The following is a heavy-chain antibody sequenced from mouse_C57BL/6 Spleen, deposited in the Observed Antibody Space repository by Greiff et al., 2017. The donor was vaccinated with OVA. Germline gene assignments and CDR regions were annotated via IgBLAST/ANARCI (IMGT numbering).Heavy chain of an antibody. D-gene: IGHD1-1*01. J-gene: IGHJ2*01. V-gene: IGHV1-54*01. CDR2: INPGSGGP. Sequence: VQLQQSGAELVRPGTSVKVSCKASGYAFTNYLIEWVKQRPGQGLEWIGVINPGSGGPNYNEKFKGKATLTADKSSSTAYMQLSSLTSEDSAVYFCARDYYGSPFDYWGQGTTLTVSS. CDR3: ARDYYGSPFDY. CDR1: GYAFTNYL.